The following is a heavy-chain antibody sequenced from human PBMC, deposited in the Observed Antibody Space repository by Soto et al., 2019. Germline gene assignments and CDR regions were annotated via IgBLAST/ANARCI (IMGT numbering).Heavy chain of an antibody. V-gene: IGHV1-69*06. CDR1: GGTFNSYG. D-gene: IGHD3-10*01. Sequence: QAHLAQSGAEVKTPGASVTVSCKASGGTFNSYGISWVRQPPGQVIVWLGVIIPLYGTVNFDQKFQGRVSINADKSTITAYMDLNSLRSDDTAVYYCARVRVIRGVIPSHFGLWGQGTLVTVSS. CDR3: ARVRVIRGVIPSHFGL. J-gene: IGHJ4*02. CDR2: IIPLYGTV.